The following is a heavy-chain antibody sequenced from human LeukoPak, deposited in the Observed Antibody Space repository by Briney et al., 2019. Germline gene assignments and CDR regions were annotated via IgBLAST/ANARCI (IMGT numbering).Heavy chain of an antibody. CDR2: ISFDGNNK. Sequence: PGGSLRLSCAASGFTFSTYGTHWVRQAPGKGLEWVAFISFDGNNKYYGDSVKGRFTISRDNSKNTLYLQMNSLRAEDTAVYYCAKDSYGSGSYSGYNMDVWGQGTTVTVSS. V-gene: IGHV3-30*18. D-gene: IGHD3-10*01. CDR3: AKDSYGSGSYSGYNMDV. CDR1: GFTFSTYG. J-gene: IGHJ6*02.